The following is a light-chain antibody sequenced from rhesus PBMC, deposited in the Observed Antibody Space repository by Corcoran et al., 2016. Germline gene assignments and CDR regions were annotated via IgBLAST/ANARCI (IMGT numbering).Light chain of an antibody. Sequence: DVVMPQSPLSLPITPGQPAAISCRSSQSLVHSNGNTYLSWYQQKPGQPPRLLRDKVSNRDSGVPDRFSGSGAGTDCKLKISRVAAEDVGVYYCGQGTHWPRTFGQGTKVEIK. CDR1: QSLVHSNGNTY. CDR3: GQGTHWPRT. V-gene: IGKV2-64*01. J-gene: IGKJ1*01. CDR2: KVS.